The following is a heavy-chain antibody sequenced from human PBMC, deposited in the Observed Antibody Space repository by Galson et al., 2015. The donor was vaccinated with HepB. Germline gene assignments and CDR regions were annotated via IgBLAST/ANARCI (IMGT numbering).Heavy chain of an antibody. CDR2: MNPYSGNT. CDR1: GYTFTGYD. D-gene: IGHD6-19*01. CDR3: ARGTSSGWYVY. V-gene: IGHV1-8*01. Sequence: SVKVSCKASGYTFTGYDINWVRQATGQGLEWMGWMNPYSGNTGYGQKFQGRVTMTRNTSISTAYMELSSLRFEDTAVYYCARGTSSGWYVYWGQGTLVTVSS. J-gene: IGHJ4*02.